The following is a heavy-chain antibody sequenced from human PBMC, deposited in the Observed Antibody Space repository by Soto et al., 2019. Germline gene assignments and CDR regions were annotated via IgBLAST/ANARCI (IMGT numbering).Heavy chain of an antibody. J-gene: IGHJ4*02. CDR2: INHSGST. CDR3: AREGDIWTGYSRFDY. V-gene: IGHV4-34*01. Sequence: SETLSLTCAVYGGSFSGYYWSWIRQPPGKGLEWIGEINHSGSTNYNPSLKSRVTISVDTSKNQFSLKLSSVTAADTAVYYCAREGDIWTGYSRFDYWGQGTLVTVSS. CDR1: GGSFSGYY. D-gene: IGHD3-9*01.